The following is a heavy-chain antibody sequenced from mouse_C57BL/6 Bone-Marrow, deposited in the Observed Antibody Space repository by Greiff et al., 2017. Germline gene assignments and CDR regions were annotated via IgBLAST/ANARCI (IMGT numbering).Heavy chain of an antibody. CDR1: GFTFSSYA. V-gene: IGHV5-9-1*02. CDR2: ISSGGDYI. CDR3: TRREGDSSGYYYFDD. D-gene: IGHD3-2*02. Sequence: DVHLVESGEGLVKPGGSLKLSCAASGFTFSSYAMSWVRQTPEKRLEWVAYISSGGDYIYYADTVKGRFTISRDNARNTLYLQMSSLKSEDTAMYYCTRREGDSSGYYYFDDWGQGTTLTVSS. J-gene: IGHJ2*01.